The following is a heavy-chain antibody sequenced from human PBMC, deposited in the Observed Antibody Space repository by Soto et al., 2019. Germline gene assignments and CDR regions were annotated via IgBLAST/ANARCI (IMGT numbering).Heavy chain of an antibody. V-gene: IGHV1-18*01. CDR3: AREAYCGGDCYYYYFEY. D-gene: IGHD2-21*01. Sequence: APVKLSRKDSGYAFTSYSLSWVRQATGQGLEWMGWISAYNGNTNYAQKLQGRVTMTTDTSTSTAYMELRSLRSDDTAVYYCAREAYCGGDCYYYYFEYWGQGTLVTVSS. CDR1: GYAFTSYS. CDR2: ISAYNGNT. J-gene: IGHJ4*02.